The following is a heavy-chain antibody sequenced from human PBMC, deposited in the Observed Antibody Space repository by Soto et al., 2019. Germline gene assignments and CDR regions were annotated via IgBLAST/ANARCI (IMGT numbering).Heavy chain of an antibody. Sequence: ETPSHTCTVSGRAVSKGWYYWSWIRQTPGKGLEWIGYIYYSGSTNYNPSLKSRVTISVDTSKNQFSLKLSSVTAADTAVYYCARFKWLEYYYYGMDVWGQGTTVTVSS. CDR3: ARFKWLEYYYYGMDV. V-gene: IGHV4-61*01. J-gene: IGHJ6*02. D-gene: IGHD6-19*01. CDR2: IYYSGST. CDR1: GRAVSKGWYY.